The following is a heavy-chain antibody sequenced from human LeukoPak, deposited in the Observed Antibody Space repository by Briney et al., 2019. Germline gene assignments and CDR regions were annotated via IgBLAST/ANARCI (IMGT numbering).Heavy chain of an antibody. D-gene: IGHD2-15*01. CDR2: IWYDGSNK. Sequence: PGGSLRLSCAASGFTFSSYGMHWVRQAPGKGLEWVAVIWYDGSNKYYADSVKGRFTISRDNSKNTLYLQMNSLRAEDMAVYYCARGSRFGIVVVVAAGGMDVWGQGTTVTVSS. CDR1: GFTFSSYG. CDR3: ARGSRFGIVVVVAAGGMDV. V-gene: IGHV3-33*01. J-gene: IGHJ6*02.